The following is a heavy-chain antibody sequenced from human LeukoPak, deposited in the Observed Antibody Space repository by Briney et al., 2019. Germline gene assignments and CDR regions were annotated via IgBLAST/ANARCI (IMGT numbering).Heavy chain of an antibody. CDR3: ARVEVIGSTRYFDY. D-gene: IGHD3-16*02. CDR1: GGSISSGGNY. CDR2: IYYVGNT. V-gene: IGHV4-31*03. J-gene: IGHJ4*02. Sequence: SQTLSLTCTVSGGSISSGGNYWSWLRQLPGKGLEWIGYIYYVGNTNYNPSLKSRLSMSVDTSKNQFSLSLTSVTAADTAVYYCARVEVIGSTRYFDYWGQGAMVSVSS.